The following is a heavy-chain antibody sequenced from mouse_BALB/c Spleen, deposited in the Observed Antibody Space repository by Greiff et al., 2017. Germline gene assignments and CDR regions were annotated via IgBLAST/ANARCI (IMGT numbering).Heavy chain of an antibody. CDR1: GFSLTSYG. Sequence: VKLMESGPSLVQPSQSLSITCTVSGFSLTSYGVHWVRQSPGKGLEWLGVIWRGGSTDYNAAFMSRLSITKDNSKSQVFFKMNSLQADDTAIYYCAKKYDYDDVPYAMDYWGQGTSVTVSS. J-gene: IGHJ4*01. CDR3: AKKYDYDDVPYAMDY. D-gene: IGHD2-4*01. CDR2: IWRGGST. V-gene: IGHV2-5-1*01.